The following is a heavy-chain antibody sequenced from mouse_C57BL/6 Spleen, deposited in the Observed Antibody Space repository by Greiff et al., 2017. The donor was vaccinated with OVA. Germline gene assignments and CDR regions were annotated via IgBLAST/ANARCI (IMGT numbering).Heavy chain of an antibody. D-gene: IGHD2-5*01. CDR1: GYTFTSYW. Sequence: QVQLKQPGAELVKPGASVKLSCKASGYTFTSYWMHWVKQRPGQGLEWIGMIHPNSGSTNYNEKFKSKATLTVDKSSSTAYMQLSSLTSEDSAVYYCARSDDSNYLGTGYWGQGTTLTVSS. V-gene: IGHV1-64*01. J-gene: IGHJ2*01. CDR3: ARSDDSNYLGTGY. CDR2: IHPNSGST.